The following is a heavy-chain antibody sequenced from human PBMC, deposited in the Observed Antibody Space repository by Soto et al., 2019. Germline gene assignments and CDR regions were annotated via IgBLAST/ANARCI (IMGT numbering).Heavy chain of an antibody. J-gene: IGHJ6*02. D-gene: IGHD3-16*01. Sequence: PGGSLRLSCAASGFTFSSYGMHWVRQAPGKGLEWVAVISYDGSNKYYADSVKGRFTISRDNSKNTLYLQMNSLRAEDTAVYYCAKDGGLDVWGQGTTVTVSS. CDR3: AKDGGLDV. CDR2: ISYDGSNK. V-gene: IGHV3-30*18. CDR1: GFTFSSYG.